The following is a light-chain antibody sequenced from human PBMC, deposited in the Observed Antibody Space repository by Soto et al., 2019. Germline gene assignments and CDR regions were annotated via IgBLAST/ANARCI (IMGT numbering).Light chain of an antibody. CDR3: SSYTSSSTLV. J-gene: IGLJ2*01. V-gene: IGLV2-14*01. CDR2: DVS. CDR1: SSDVGYYNY. Sequence: QSALTQPASVSGSPGQSITISCTGTSSDVGYYNYVSWYQQNPGKAPKLMIYDVSNRPSGVSNRFSGSKSGNTASLTISGLQAEDEADYYRSSYTSSSTLVFGGGTKLTVL.